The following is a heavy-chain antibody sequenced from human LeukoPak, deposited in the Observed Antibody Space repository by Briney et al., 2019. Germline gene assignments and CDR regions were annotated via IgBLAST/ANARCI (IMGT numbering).Heavy chain of an antibody. CDR3: ARSPRSLLPAL. D-gene: IGHD3-22*01. CDR2: IYHLGNT. CDR1: GDSISSGNW. Sequence: SETLSLTCAVSGDSISSGNWWNWVRQPPGKGLEWIGEIYHLGNTNYNPSLKSRVTISVDKSKNQFSLKLSSVTAADTAVYYCARSPRSLLPALWGQGTMVTVSS. V-gene: IGHV4-4*02. J-gene: IGHJ3*01.